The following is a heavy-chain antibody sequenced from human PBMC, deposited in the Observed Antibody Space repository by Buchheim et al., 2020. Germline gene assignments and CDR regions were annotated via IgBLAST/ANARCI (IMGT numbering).Heavy chain of an antibody. V-gene: IGHV3-30*18. CDR1: GFTFSSYG. J-gene: IGHJ4*02. D-gene: IGHD6-19*01. CDR2: ISHDGSNK. CDR3: AKRHSVAGLDY. Sequence: QVQLVESGGGVVQPGRSLRLSCAASGFTFSSYGMHWVRQAPGKGLEWVAVISHDGSNKYYADSVKGRFTISRDNSKNTLYLQMNSLRAEDTAVYYCAKRHSVAGLDYWGQGTL.